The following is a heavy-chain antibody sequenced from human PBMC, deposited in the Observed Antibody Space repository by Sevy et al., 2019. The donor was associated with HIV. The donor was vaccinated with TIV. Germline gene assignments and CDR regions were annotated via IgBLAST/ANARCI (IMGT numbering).Heavy chain of an antibody. CDR2: ISYDGSNK. Sequence: GGSLRLSCAASGFTFSTYGMHWVRQAPGKGLEWVAVISYDGSNKYYADSVKGRFTISRDNSKNTLYLQMNSLRAEDTAVYYCARDGNSGSYRYFDYWGQGTLVTVSS. J-gene: IGHJ4*02. V-gene: IGHV3-30*19. CDR3: ARDGNSGSYRYFDY. D-gene: IGHD1-26*01. CDR1: GFTFSTYG.